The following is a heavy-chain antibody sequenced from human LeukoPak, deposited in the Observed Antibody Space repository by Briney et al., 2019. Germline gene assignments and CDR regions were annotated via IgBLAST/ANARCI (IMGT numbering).Heavy chain of an antibody. V-gene: IGHV3-11*01. CDR2: ITSRGSTI. D-gene: IGHD6-13*01. CDR1: GFTLSDYY. Sequence: GGSRRLSCAASGFTLSDYYLTWIRQAPGKGLEWVSYITSRGSTIYHADSVKGRFTISRDNAKNSLYLQMNSLRAEDTAVYYCARWLRGIADEDGVDVWGQGTTVTVSS. CDR3: ARWLRGIADEDGVDV. J-gene: IGHJ6*02.